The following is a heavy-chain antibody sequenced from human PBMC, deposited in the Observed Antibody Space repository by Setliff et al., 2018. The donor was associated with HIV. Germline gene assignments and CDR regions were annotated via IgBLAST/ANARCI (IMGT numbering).Heavy chain of an antibody. D-gene: IGHD1-26*01. CDR2: ISAYNGNT. CDR1: GYSFINYG. Sequence: ASVKVSCKASGYSFINYGISWVRQAPGQGLEWMGWISAYNGNTDYAPRLLGRVTMTTDTSTSTAYMELRSLSSDDTAVYYCSRPRLQGIVTAFGPRDNCLGPWGQGTRVTVAS. CDR3: SRPRLQGIVTAFGPRDNCLGP. V-gene: IGHV1-18*01. J-gene: IGHJ5*02.